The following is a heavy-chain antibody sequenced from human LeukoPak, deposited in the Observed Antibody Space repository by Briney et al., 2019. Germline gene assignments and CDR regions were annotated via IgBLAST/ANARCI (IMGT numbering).Heavy chain of an antibody. V-gene: IGHV3-30*02. J-gene: IGHJ4*02. CDR2: IRYDGSNK. D-gene: IGHD6-19*01. Sequence: GGSLRLSXAASGFTFSSYGMHWVRQAPGKGLEWVAFIRYDGSNKYYADSVEGRFTISRDNSKNTLYLQMNSLRAEDTAVYYCAKDVAVAPFGYWGQGTLVTVSS. CDR3: AKDVAVAPFGY. CDR1: GFTFSSYG.